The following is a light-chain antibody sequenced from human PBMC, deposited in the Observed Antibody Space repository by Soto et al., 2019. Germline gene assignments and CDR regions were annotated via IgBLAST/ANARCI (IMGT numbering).Light chain of an antibody. V-gene: IGKV3-20*01. J-gene: IGKJ4*01. CDR3: QQYDATSPLT. Sequence: EVVLTQFPGTLSLSPGDRATLSCRASRSVSDNYLAWYQQKPGRAPRLLIFGAAIRATGTPDRFIGSASGTDFTLTISGLEPDDFAVSYCQQYDATSPLTFGGGTRVDMK. CDR2: GAA. CDR1: RSVSDNY.